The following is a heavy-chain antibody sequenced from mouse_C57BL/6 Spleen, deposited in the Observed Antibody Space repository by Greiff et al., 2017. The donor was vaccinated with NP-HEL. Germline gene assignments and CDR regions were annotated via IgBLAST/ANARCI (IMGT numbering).Heavy chain of an antibody. V-gene: IGHV1-64*01. CDR1: GYTFTSYW. Sequence: QVQLQQPGAELVKPGASVKLSCKASGYTFTSYWMHWVKQRPGRGLEWIGMIHPNSGSINYNEKFKSKATLTVDKSSSTAYMQLSSLTSEDSAVYYCAYNEGYAMDYWGQGTSVTVSS. CDR3: AYNEGYAMDY. CDR2: IHPNSGSI. D-gene: IGHD1-3*01. J-gene: IGHJ4*01.